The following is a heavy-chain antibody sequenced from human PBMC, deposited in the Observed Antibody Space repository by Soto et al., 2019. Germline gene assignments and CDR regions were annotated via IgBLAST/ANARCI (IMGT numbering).Heavy chain of an antibody. Sequence: QVQLVQSGPEMKKPGASVKVSCKGSGFTFTNYGFNWVRQAPGQGLEWVGWVSAANGYTRSAQKFQDRLIMTTDSATNTAYMEVRGLGPDDTALYSCAKGRSIAVPEGSWGQGTLVIVSS. CDR2: VSAANGYT. J-gene: IGHJ5*02. CDR1: GFTFTNYG. CDR3: AKGRSIAVPEGS. V-gene: IGHV1-18*01. D-gene: IGHD6-19*01.